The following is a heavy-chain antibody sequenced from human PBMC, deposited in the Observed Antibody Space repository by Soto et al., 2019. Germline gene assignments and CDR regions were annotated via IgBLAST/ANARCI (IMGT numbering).Heavy chain of an antibody. D-gene: IGHD5-18*01. V-gene: IGHV1-69*13. J-gene: IGHJ6*02. Sequence: GASVKVSCKASGGTFSSYAISWVRQAPGQGLEWMGGIIPIFGTANYAQKFQSRVTITADESTSTAYMELSSLRSEDTAVYYCARGEYSYGFPLYYYGMDVWGQGTTVTVSS. CDR1: GGTFSSYA. CDR3: ARGEYSYGFPLYYYGMDV. CDR2: IIPIFGTA.